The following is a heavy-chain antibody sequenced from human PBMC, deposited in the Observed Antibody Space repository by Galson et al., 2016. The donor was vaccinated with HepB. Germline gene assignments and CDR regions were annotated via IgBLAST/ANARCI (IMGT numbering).Heavy chain of an antibody. Sequence: SLRLSCAASGFAFSSHWMHWVRQDLGKGLVWVSRINSDGTISNYADSVKGRFTISRDNAKNTLYQQMNSLRAEDTAVYFCVRDHSVVPTTAYNWFNPWGRGTLVTVSS. CDR3: VRDHSVVPTTAYNWFNP. CDR1: GFAFSSHW. D-gene: IGHD4-23*01. CDR2: INSDGTIS. V-gene: IGHV3-74*01. J-gene: IGHJ5*02.